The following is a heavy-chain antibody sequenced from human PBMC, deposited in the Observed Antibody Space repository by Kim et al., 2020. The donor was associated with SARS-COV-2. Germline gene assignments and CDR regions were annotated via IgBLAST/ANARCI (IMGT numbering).Heavy chain of an antibody. CDR1: GFTFSCYW. Sequence: GGSLRLSCAASGFTFSCYWMTWVRQAAGKGLEWVANIKQDGSEKYYVDSVKGRFTISRDNAKNSLYLQMNSLRVEDTAVYYCAGGGYYDYWGHGTLVTVSS. J-gene: IGHJ4*01. CDR2: IKQDGSEK. CDR3: AGGGYYDY. V-gene: IGHV3-7*01. D-gene: IGHD6-25*01.